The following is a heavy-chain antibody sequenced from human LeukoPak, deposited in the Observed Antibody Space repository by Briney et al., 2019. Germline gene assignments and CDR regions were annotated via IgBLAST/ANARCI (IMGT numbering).Heavy chain of an antibody. CDR1: GYTFTSYG. Sequence: ASVKVSCKASGYTFTSYGISWVRQAPGQGLEWMGWINPNSGGTNYAQKFQGWVTMTRDTSISTAYMELSRLRSDDTAVYYCARGGITGTTRGPTRLNDAFDIWGQGTMVTVSS. J-gene: IGHJ3*02. V-gene: IGHV1-2*04. CDR3: ARGGITGTTRGPTRLNDAFDI. D-gene: IGHD1-20*01. CDR2: INPNSGGT.